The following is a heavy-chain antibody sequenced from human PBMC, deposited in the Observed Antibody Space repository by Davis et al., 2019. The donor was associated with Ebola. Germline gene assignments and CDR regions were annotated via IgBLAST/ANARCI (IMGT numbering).Heavy chain of an antibody. V-gene: IGHV1-69*13. D-gene: IGHD6-19*01. Sequence: SVQVSCKASGGTLSSFAITWVRQAPGQGLEWMGGIVPLFGTPQYAQKFQGRVTITADESTSTVYMELNSLTSEDTAVYYCARDSPRDASGWFYLSTDWGQGTLVTVSS. J-gene: IGHJ4*02. CDR1: GGTLSSFA. CDR2: IVPLFGTP. CDR3: ARDSPRDASGWFYLSTD.